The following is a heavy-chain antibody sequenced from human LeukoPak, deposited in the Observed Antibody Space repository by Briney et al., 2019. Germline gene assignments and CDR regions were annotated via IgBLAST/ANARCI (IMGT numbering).Heavy chain of an antibody. CDR3: ARDAPFSIWPRATYYFDY. Sequence: PGGSLRLSCAASGFTFSSYWMSWVRQAPGKGLEWVANIKQDGSEKYYVDSVKGRFTISRDNAKNSLYLQMNSLRAEDTAVYYCARDAPFSIWPRATYYFDYWGQGTLVTVSS. D-gene: IGHD1-26*01. V-gene: IGHV3-7*01. J-gene: IGHJ4*02. CDR1: GFTFSSYW. CDR2: IKQDGSEK.